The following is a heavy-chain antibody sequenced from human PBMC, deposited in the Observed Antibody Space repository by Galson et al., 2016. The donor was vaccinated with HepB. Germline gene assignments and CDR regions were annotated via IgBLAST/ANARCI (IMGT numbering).Heavy chain of an antibody. Sequence: SLRLSCAASGFTFSSFWMGWVRQAPGKGLEWVANIKQDGSEKSYVDSVKGRFTISRDNAKNSLFLQMNSLRADDTAVYYCARAIATSYWGQGALVTVSS. CDR3: ARAIATSY. J-gene: IGHJ4*02. CDR2: IKQDGSEK. CDR1: GFTFSSFW. V-gene: IGHV3-7*05. D-gene: IGHD5-24*01.